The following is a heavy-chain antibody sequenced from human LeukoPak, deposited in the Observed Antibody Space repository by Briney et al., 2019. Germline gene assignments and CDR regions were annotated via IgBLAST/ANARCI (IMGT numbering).Heavy chain of an antibody. CDR1: GFTFSSYE. V-gene: IGHV3-21*01. D-gene: IGHD4-11*01. CDR2: ISSSSSYI. Sequence: PGGSLRLSCAASGFTFSSYEMNWVRQAPGKGLEWVSSISSSSSYIYYADSVKGRFTISRDNAKNSLHLQMNSLRAEDTAVYYCARDPYSGLFDYWGQGTLVTVSS. J-gene: IGHJ4*02. CDR3: ARDPYSGLFDY.